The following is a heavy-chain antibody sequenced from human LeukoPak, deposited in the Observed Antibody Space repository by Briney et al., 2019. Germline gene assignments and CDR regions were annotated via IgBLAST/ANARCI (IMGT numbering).Heavy chain of an antibody. CDR3: ARDLSGGSYFILTVGEAFHF. V-gene: IGHV3-21*04. J-gene: IGHJ3*01. D-gene: IGHD3-10*01. CDR1: GFTFSNYA. CDR2: IGSNSSYI. Sequence: GGSLRLSCAASGFTFSNYALHWVRQAPGKGLEWVASIGSNSSYIFYADSVKGRFTISRDNAKNSLYLQMNSLRVEDTAMYYCARDLSGGSYFILTVGEAFHFWGQGTMVTVSS.